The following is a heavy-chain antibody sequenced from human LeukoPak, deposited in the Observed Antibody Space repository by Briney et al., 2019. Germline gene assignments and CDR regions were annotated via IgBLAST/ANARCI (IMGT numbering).Heavy chain of an antibody. D-gene: IGHD6-19*01. V-gene: IGHV3-7*03. CDR2: IKQDGSEK. Sequence: PGGSLRLSCAASGFTFSSYWMSWVRQAPGKGLEWVANIKQDGSEKYYVDSVKGRFTISRDNAKNSLYLQMNSLRAGDTAVYYCARDIPLAGEEEGPNWFDPWGQGTLVTVSS. CDR1: GFTFSSYW. J-gene: IGHJ5*02. CDR3: ARDIPLAGEEEGPNWFDP.